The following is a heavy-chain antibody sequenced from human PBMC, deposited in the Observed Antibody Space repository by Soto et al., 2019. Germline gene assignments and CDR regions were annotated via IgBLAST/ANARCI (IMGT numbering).Heavy chain of an antibody. CDR1: GFTFSSYG. D-gene: IGHD6-19*01. CDR2: ISYDGSNK. V-gene: IGHV3-30*18. Sequence: SLRLSCAASGFTFSSYGMHWVRQAPGKGLEWVAVISYDGSNKYYADSVKGRFTISRDNSKNTLYLQMNSLRAEDTAVYYCAKDERSGWYGLAFDYWGQGTLVTVSS. CDR3: AKDERSGWYGLAFDY. J-gene: IGHJ4*02.